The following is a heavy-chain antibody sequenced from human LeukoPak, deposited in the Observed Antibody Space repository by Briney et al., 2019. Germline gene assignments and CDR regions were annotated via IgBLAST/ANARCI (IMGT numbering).Heavy chain of an antibody. CDR2: INPNHGDT. CDR3: ARSPHILTGENFDY. J-gene: IGHJ4*02. Sequence: ASVKVSCKASGYTFTGYYMHWVRQAPGQGLEWMGWINPNHGDTNYAQKFQDRVSMTRDTSISTPYMHLSRLRSADTAVYYCARSPHILTGENFDYWGQGTLLTVSS. CDR1: GYTFTGYY. V-gene: IGHV1-2*02. D-gene: IGHD3-9*01.